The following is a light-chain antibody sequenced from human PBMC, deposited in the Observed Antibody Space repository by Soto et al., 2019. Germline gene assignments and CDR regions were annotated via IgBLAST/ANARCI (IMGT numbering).Light chain of an antibody. CDR1: QSVSSY. J-gene: IGKJ2*01. Sequence: EIGLTQSRATLSLSPGERATRACRASQSVSSYLAWYQQKPGQDPRLLIYDASNRATGIPARFSGSGSGTDFTLTISRLEPEDFAVYYCQQRSNWPPYTFGQGTKLEIK. CDR3: QQRSNWPPYT. CDR2: DAS. V-gene: IGKV3-11*01.